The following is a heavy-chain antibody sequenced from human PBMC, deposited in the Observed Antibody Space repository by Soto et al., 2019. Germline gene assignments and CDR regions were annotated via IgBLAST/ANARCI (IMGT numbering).Heavy chain of an antibody. CDR3: TRLPYYLDV. Sequence: VGSLRLSCAASGFSFSDSGIHWVRQASGKGLEWVGRIRRKTNNYATAYAASVEGRFSISRDDSKNTAFLQMNSLKTEDTAVYHRTRLPYYLDVWGKGTTVTVSS. CDR1: GFSFSDSG. CDR2: IRRKTNNYAT. D-gene: IGHD2-21*01. J-gene: IGHJ6*03. V-gene: IGHV3-73*01.